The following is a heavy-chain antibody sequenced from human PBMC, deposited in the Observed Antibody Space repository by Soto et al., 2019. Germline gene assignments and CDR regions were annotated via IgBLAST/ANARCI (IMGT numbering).Heavy chain of an antibody. V-gene: IGHV4-31*03. CDR1: GGSMDTIGFY. CDR2: IYDSGST. Sequence: QVQLQESGPGLVKPSQTLSLTCTVSGGSMDTIGFYWTWIRQHPGKGLEWIGYIYDSGSTYYNPSLKSRISLSVDTSKNHFSLRLTSVTAADTAVYYCARSPRRYSSGWYDYFDYWGQGTLVSVSS. CDR3: ARSPRRYSSGWYDYFDY. D-gene: IGHD6-19*01. J-gene: IGHJ4*02.